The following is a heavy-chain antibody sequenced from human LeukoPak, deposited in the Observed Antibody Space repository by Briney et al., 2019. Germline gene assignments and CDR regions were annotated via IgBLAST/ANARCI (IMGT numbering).Heavy chain of an antibody. CDR1: GFTFSDYY. V-gene: IGHV3-11*04. CDR2: ISSSGSTI. Sequence: GGSLRLSCAASGFTFSDYYMSWIRQAPGKGLEWVSYISSSGSTIYYVDSVKGRFTISRDNAKNSLYLQMNSLRVEDTAVYYCARESRGNSWYYFDYWGQGTLVTVSS. CDR3: ARESRGNSWYYFDY. J-gene: IGHJ4*02. D-gene: IGHD6-13*01.